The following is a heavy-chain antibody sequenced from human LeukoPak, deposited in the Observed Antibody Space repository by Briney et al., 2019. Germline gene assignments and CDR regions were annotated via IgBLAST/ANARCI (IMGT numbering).Heavy chain of an antibody. CDR2: ISSSSSTI. J-gene: IGHJ1*01. CDR3: ASEYQLLLEYFQH. V-gene: IGHV3-48*01. D-gene: IGHD2-2*01. CDR1: GFTFSSYS. Sequence: PGGSLRLSCAASGFTFSSYSMNWVRQAPGKGLEWVSYISSSSSTIYYADSVKGRFTISRDNAKNSLYLQMNSLRAEDTAVYYCASEYQLLLEYFQHWGQGTLVTVSS.